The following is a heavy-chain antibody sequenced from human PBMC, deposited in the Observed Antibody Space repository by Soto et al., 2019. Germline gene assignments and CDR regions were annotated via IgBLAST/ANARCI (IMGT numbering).Heavy chain of an antibody. Sequence: PGGSLRLSCAASGFTFDDYAMHWVRQAPGKGLEWVSGISWNSGSIGYADSVKGRFTISRDNAKNSLYLQMNSLRAEDTALYYCAKDIGWMAKLTYYYYYYGMDVWGQGTTVTVSS. CDR3: AKDIGWMAKLTYYYYYYGMDV. CDR1: GFTFDDYA. D-gene: IGHD2-2*03. V-gene: IGHV3-9*01. CDR2: ISWNSGSI. J-gene: IGHJ6*02.